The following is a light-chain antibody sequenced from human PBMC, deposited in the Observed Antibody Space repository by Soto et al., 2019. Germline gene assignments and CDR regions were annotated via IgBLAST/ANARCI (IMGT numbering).Light chain of an antibody. CDR1: QSIDRD. CDR3: QQSYSRVIT. Sequence: DIQVTQSPSSLSASVGDRVTITCRASQSIDRDLNWYQQKPGRAPKLLIFAASTLQRGVPARFSGSGSGTDFTLTISRLQPDDFGTYYCQQSYSRVITFGPGTKVDF. CDR2: AAS. J-gene: IGKJ3*01. V-gene: IGKV1-39*01.